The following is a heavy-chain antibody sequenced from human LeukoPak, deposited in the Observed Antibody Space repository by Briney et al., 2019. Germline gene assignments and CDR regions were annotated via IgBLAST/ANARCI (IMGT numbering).Heavy chain of an antibody. V-gene: IGHV4-4*07. CDR1: GDSISTYY. J-gene: IGHJ4*02. CDR3: ARDEVAYFDS. CDR2: LYPSGSG. Sequence: SETLSLTCSVSGDSISTYYWTWIRQSAGKGLEWIGRLYPSGSGNYNPSLKSRVTMSVDTSKNQFSLKLSSVTAADTAVYYCARDEVAYFDSWGQGTLVTVSS.